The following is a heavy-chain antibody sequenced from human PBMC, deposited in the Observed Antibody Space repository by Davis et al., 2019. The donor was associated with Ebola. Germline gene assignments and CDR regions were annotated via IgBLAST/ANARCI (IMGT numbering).Heavy chain of an antibody. CDR1: GYTFTSYG. D-gene: IGHD6-6*01. J-gene: IGHJ6*02. V-gene: IGHV1-18*01. CDR2: ISAYNGNT. CDR3: ARDNGGSSPHYYYYYYGMDV. Sequence: GESLKISCKASGYTFTSYGISWVRQAPGQGLEWMGWISAYNGNTNYAQKLQGRVTMTTDTSTSTAYMELRSLRSDDTAVYYCARDNGGSSPHYYYYYYGMDVWGQGTTVTVSS.